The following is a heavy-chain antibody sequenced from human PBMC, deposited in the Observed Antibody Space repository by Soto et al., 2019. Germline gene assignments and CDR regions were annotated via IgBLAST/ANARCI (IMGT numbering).Heavy chain of an antibody. Sequence: QVQLVESGGGVVQPGRSLRLSCEASGFTFSRYGMNWVRQAPGKGLEWVAVISYDGSNKYYADSVKGRFTISRDSSKNTLYLQMNSLRAEDTAVYYCAKDVVVVAAASLLDYYYGMDVWGQGTTVTVSS. D-gene: IGHD2-2*01. CDR3: AKDVVVVAAASLLDYYYGMDV. CDR2: ISYDGSNK. J-gene: IGHJ6*02. CDR1: GFTFSRYG. V-gene: IGHV3-30*18.